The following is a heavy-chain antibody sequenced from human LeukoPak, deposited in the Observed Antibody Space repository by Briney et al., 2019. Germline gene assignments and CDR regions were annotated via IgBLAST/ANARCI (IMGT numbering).Heavy chain of an antibody. V-gene: IGHV3-21*01. J-gene: IGHJ4*02. Sequence: GGSLRLSCAASGFTFSSYSMNWVRQAPGKGLEWVSSISSSSSYIYYADSVKGRFTISRDNAKNSLYLQMHSLRVEGTAVYYCARGKGESDSGSYLYWGQGTLVTVSS. CDR3: ARGKGESDSGSYLY. D-gene: IGHD1-26*01. CDR2: ISSSSSYI. CDR1: GFTFSSYS.